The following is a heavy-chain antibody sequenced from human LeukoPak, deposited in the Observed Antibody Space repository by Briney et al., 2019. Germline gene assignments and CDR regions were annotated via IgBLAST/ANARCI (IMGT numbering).Heavy chain of an antibody. Sequence: MSSETLSLTCTVSGGPISSYYWNWIRQPPGKGLEWIGYIYNSGSTNNNPSLKSRVTISVDTSKNQFSLKLSSVTAADTAVYYCARRSRRAPFDYWGQGTLVTVSS. CDR2: IYNSGST. CDR1: GGPISSYY. CDR3: ARRSRRAPFDY. J-gene: IGHJ4*02. V-gene: IGHV4-59*12.